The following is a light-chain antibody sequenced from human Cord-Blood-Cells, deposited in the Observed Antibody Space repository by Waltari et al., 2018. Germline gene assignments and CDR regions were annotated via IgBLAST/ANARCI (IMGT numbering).Light chain of an antibody. CDR3: QQYNNWPSLT. CDR1: QSVSSN. Sequence: IVMTQSPATLSVSPGARATISCRASQSVSSNLAWYQQKPGQAPRLLIYGASTRATGIPAGFSGSVSGTEFTLTISSLQSEDFAVYYCQQYNNWPSLTFGGGTKVESK. CDR2: GAS. J-gene: IGKJ4*01. V-gene: IGKV3-15*01.